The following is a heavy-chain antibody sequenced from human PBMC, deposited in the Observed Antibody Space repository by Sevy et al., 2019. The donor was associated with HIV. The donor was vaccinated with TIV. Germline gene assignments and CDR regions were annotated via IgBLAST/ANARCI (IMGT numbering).Heavy chain of an antibody. V-gene: IGHV3-23*01. CDR1: GFTFSSYA. CDR3: AKTPYYYDSSGYFDY. J-gene: IGHJ4*02. CDR2: ISGSGGST. Sequence: GSLRLSCAASGFTFSSYAMSWVRQAPGKGLEWVSAISGSGGSTYYADSVKGRFTISRDNSKNTLYLQMNSLRAEDTAVYYCAKTPYYYDSSGYFDYWGQGTLVTVSS. D-gene: IGHD3-22*01.